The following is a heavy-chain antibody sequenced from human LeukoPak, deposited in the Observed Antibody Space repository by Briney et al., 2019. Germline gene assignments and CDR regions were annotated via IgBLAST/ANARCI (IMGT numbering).Heavy chain of an antibody. D-gene: IGHD2-15*01. CDR3: ARVSPHIVVVVAATRGDYFDY. CDR2: IYTSGST. V-gene: IGHV4-4*07. CDR1: GGSISSYY. J-gene: IGHJ4*02. Sequence: KPSETLSLTCTVSGGSISSYYWSWIRQPAGKGLEWIGRIYTSGSTNYNPSLKSRVTMSVDTSKNQFSLKLSSVTAADTAVYYCARVSPHIVVVVAATRGDYFDYWGQGTLVTVSS.